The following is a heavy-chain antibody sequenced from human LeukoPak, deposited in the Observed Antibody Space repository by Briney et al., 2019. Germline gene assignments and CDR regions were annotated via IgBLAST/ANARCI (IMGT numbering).Heavy chain of an antibody. D-gene: IGHD1-26*01. V-gene: IGHV4-4*07. CDR3: ARDRRGVGATRNDAFDI. CDR1: GGSFSGDF. J-gene: IGHJ3*02. Sequence: PSETLSLTCAVYGGSFSGDFWSWIRQPAGKGLEWIGRIYTSGSTNYNPSLKSRVTMSVDTSKNQFSLKLSSVTAADTAVYYCARDRRGVGATRNDAFDIWGQGTMVTVSS. CDR2: IYTSGST.